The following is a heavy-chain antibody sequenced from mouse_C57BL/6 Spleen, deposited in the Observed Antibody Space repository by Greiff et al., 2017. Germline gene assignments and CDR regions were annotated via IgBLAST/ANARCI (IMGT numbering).Heavy chain of an antibody. CDR3: ARGGYYYGSSPWFAY. V-gene: IGHV1-61*01. CDR2: IYPSDSET. D-gene: IGHD1-1*01. CDR1: GYTFTSYW. Sequence: QVQLQQPGAELVRPGSSVKLSCKASGYTFTSYWMDWVKQRPGQGLEWIGNIYPSDSETHYNQKFKDKATVTVDKYSSTAYMQLSSLTSEDSAVYYCARGGYYYGSSPWFAYWGKGTLVTVSA. J-gene: IGHJ3*01.